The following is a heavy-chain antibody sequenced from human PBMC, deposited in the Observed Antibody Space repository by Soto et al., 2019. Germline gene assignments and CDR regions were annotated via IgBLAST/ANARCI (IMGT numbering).Heavy chain of an antibody. CDR1: GFTISSYA. J-gene: IGHJ5*02. D-gene: IGHD2-2*01. Sequence: GGSLRLSCAASGFTISSYAMSWVRQAPGKGLEWVSAISGSGGSTYYADSVKGQFTISRDNSKNTLYLQMNSLRAEDTAVYYCAKDQSNQLPFLSWFDPWGQGTLVTVSS. V-gene: IGHV3-23*01. CDR2: ISGSGGST. CDR3: AKDQSNQLPFLSWFDP.